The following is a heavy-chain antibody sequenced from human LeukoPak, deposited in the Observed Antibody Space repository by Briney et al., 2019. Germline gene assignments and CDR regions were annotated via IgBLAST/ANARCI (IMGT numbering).Heavy chain of an antibody. CDR1: GASISSSPYY. J-gene: IGHJ4*02. CDR3: ATRSGSSGTYYDF. CDR2: ISYGGNT. D-gene: IGHD3-10*01. Sequence: SETLSLTCTVSGASISSSPYYWGWIRQPPGKGLEFIGSISYGGNTYYSPSLKSRLTISVDTSKNQFSLKLSSVTAADTAVYYCATRSGSSGTYYDFRGQGTLVTVSS. V-gene: IGHV4-39*01.